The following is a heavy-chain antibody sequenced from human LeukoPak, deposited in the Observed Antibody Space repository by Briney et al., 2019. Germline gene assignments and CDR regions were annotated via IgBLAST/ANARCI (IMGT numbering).Heavy chain of an antibody. Sequence: SGGSLRLSCAASGFTFDDYAMHWVRQPPGKGLEWVSGIGWNSGAIGYVDSVKGRFIISRDNAKSSLYLQMNSLRPEDMAFYYCTRGSGRHLTIDTFFDYWGQGSLVTVSS. CDR1: GFTFDDYA. J-gene: IGHJ4*02. V-gene: IGHV3-9*03. D-gene: IGHD1-26*01. CDR3: TRGSGRHLTIDTFFDY. CDR2: IGWNSGAI.